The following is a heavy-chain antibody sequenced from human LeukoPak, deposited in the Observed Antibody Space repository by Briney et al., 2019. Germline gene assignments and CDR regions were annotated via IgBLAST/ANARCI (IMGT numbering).Heavy chain of an antibody. CDR2: IYYSGST. J-gene: IGHJ6*02. Sequence: SETLSLTCTVSGGSISSYYWSWIRQPPGKGLEWIGYIYYSGSTNYNPSLKSRVTISVDTSKNQFSLKLSSVTAADTAVYYCARNSGYELPVEMGLGAYYYCGMDVWGQGTTVTVSS. CDR3: ARNSGYELPVEMGLGAYYYCGMDV. D-gene: IGHD5-12*01. V-gene: IGHV4-59*01. CDR1: GGSISSYY.